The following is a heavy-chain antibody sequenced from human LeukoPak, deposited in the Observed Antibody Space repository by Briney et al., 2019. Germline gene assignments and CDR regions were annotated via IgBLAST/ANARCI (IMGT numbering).Heavy chain of an antibody. D-gene: IGHD6-19*01. CDR2: ISYHGSNK. J-gene: IGHJ6*04. CDR1: GFTFSSYG. Sequence: GRSLRLSCAASGFTFSSYGIHWVRQAPGKGLEWVAVISYHGSNKYYADSVKGRFTISRDNSKNTLYLQMNSLRAEDTAVYYCAKDEAYSSAWYIQNGFFYYGMDVWGNGTTVTVSS. V-gene: IGHV3-30*18. CDR3: AKDEAYSSAWYIQNGFFYYGMDV.